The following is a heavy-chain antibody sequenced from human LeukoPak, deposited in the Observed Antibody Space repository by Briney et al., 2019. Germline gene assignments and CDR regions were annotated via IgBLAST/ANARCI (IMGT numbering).Heavy chain of an antibody. J-gene: IGHJ4*02. CDR1: GYTFTSYA. Sequence: ASVKVSCKASGYTFTSYAMNWVRQAPGQGLEWMGWINTNTGNPTYAQGFTGRFVFSLDTSVSTAHLQISSLKAEDTAVYYCAREGSNSSSWYVVNPASDYFDYWGQGTLVTVSS. V-gene: IGHV7-4-1*02. CDR3: AREGSNSSSWYVVNPASDYFDY. D-gene: IGHD6-13*01. CDR2: INTNTGNP.